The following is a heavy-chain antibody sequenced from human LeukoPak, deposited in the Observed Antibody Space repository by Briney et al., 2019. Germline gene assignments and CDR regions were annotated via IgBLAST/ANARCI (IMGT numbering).Heavy chain of an antibody. CDR2: INSDGRST. V-gene: IGHV3-74*01. J-gene: IGHJ4*02. Sequence: GGSLRLSCAASGFTFSNYWMHWVRQAPGKGLVWVARINSDGRSTDYADSVKGRFTISRDNAKNTLYLQMNSLRGEDRAVYYCARAQWGFDYWGQGTLVTVSS. CDR3: ARAQWGFDY. CDR1: GFTFSNYW. D-gene: IGHD1-26*01.